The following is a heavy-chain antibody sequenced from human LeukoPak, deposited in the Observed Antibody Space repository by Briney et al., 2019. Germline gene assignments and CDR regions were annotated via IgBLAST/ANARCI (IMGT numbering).Heavy chain of an antibody. CDR3: ARDGDTMVRGGDYYYYGMDV. CDR1: GFTFSDYY. CDR2: ISSSGSTI. J-gene: IGHJ6*02. Sequence: GGSLRLSCAASGFTFSDYYMSWIRQAPGKGLEWVSYISSSGSTIYYADSVKGRFTISRDNAKNSLYLQMNSLRAEDTAVYYCARDGDTMVRGGDYYYYGMDVWGQGTTVTVSS. D-gene: IGHD3-10*01. V-gene: IGHV3-11*04.